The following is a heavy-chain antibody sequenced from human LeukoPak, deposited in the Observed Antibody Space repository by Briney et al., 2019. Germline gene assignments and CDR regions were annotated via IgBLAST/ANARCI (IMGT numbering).Heavy chain of an antibody. CDR1: GGCISSYY. Sequence: SETLSLTCTVSGGCISSYYWISSRQPAGKGLEWIGRIHTSGSTNYNPSLKSRVTMSVDTSKNQFSLKLNSVTAADTAVYYCARGSMGGSGTSYKDFYYGLDVWGQGTTVTVSS. CDR2: IHTSGST. CDR3: ARGSMGGSGTSYKDFYYGLDV. J-gene: IGHJ6*02. V-gene: IGHV4-4*07. D-gene: IGHD3-10*01.